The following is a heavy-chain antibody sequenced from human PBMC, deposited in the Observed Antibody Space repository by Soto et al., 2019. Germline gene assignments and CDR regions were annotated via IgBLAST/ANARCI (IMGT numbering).Heavy chain of an antibody. D-gene: IGHD2-15*01. J-gene: IGHJ6*03. V-gene: IGHV3-53*01. CDR1: GFTVSSNY. CDR2: IYSGGST. Sequence: GGSLRLSCAASGFTVSSNYMSWVRQAPGKGLEWVSVIYSGGSTYYADSVKGRFTISRDNSKNTLYLQMNSLRAEDTAVYYCARAYQDIVVVVAATHPYYYYYMDVWGKGTTVTVSS. CDR3: ARAYQDIVVVVAATHPYYYYYMDV.